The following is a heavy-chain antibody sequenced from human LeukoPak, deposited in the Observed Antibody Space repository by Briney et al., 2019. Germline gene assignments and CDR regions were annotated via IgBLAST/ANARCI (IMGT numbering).Heavy chain of an antibody. D-gene: IGHD7-27*01. Sequence: GRSLRLSCAASGFTFSSYGMHWVRQAPGKGLEWVAVIWYDGSNKYHADSVKGRFTISRDNSKNTLYLQMSSLKTEDTAVYYCTKDPPFTGGVYSAYWGQGTLVTVSS. CDR2: IWYDGSNK. V-gene: IGHV3-33*06. CDR1: GFTFSSYG. J-gene: IGHJ4*02. CDR3: TKDPPFTGGVYSAY.